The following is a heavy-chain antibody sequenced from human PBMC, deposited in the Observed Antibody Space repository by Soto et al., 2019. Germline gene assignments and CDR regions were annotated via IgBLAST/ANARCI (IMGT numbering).Heavy chain of an antibody. Sequence: QVQLVQSGAEVKKPGASVKVSCKASGYTFTSYAMHWVRQAPGQRLEWMGWINAGNGNTKYSQKFQGRVTITRDTSASTAYMELSSLRSEDTAVYYCARDGEISYGDYVFYWFDPWGQGTLVTVSS. D-gene: IGHD4-17*01. CDR2: INAGNGNT. CDR1: GYTFTSYA. V-gene: IGHV1-3*01. J-gene: IGHJ5*02. CDR3: ARDGEISYGDYVFYWFDP.